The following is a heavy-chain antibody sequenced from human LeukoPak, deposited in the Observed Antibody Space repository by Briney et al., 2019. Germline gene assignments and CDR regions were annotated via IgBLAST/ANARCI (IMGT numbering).Heavy chain of an antibody. J-gene: IGHJ3*02. CDR1: GFTFSSYA. D-gene: IGHD2/OR15-2a*01. V-gene: IGHV3-23*01. CDR2: ISGTRGSI. Sequence: AGGSLRLSCAASGFTFSSYAMSWVRQAPRKGLEWVSGISGTRGSIHYAESVKGRFTISRDNSKNTLHLQMNSLRAEDTALYYCARDGFLFNMNGFDIWGQGTMVTVSS. CDR3: ARDGFLFNMNGFDI.